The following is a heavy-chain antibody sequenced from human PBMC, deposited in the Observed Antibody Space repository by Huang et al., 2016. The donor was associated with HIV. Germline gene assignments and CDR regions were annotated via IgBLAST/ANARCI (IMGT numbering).Heavy chain of an antibody. CDR1: DFTFGGYN. CDR3: ARAVQSTLRGFDV. V-gene: IGHV3-21*02. Sequence: DVQLVESGGGLVKPGGSLRLSCAAFDFTFGGYNRKWVRQAPGKGLEWVACSSYSGSNSYYADSVKGRFTISRDNAKNSVFLQMNSLRAEDTALYYCARAVQSTLRGFDVWGRGTLVTVSS. CDR2: SSYSGSNS. D-gene: IGHD2-2*01. J-gene: IGHJ3*01.